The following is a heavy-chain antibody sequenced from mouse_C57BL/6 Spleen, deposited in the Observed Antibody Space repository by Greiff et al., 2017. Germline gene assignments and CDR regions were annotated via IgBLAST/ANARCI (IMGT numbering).Heavy chain of an antibody. Sequence: VKLMESGAELVRPGASVTLSCKASGYTFTDYEMHWVKQTPVHGLEWIGAIDPETGGTAYNQKFKGKAILTADKSSSTAYMELRSLTSEDSAVYYCTRTGTGAWFAYWGQGTLVTVSA. J-gene: IGHJ3*01. D-gene: IGHD4-1*01. CDR2: IDPETGGT. CDR3: TRTGTGAWFAY. CDR1: GYTFTDYE. V-gene: IGHV1-15*01.